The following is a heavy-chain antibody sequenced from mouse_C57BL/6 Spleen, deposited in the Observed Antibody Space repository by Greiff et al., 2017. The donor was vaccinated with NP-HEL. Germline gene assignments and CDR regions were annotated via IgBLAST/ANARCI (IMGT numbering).Heavy chain of an antibody. V-gene: IGHV1-76*01. J-gene: IGHJ3*01. D-gene: IGHD1-1*01. CDR1: GHTFTDYY. Sequence: VQLQQSGAELVRPGASVKLSCKASGHTFTDYYINWVKQRPGQGLELIARIYPGSGNTYYNEKFKGKATLTAEKSSSTAYMQLSSLTSEDSAVYFCARSYYGSRGGFAYWGQGTLVTVSA. CDR2: IYPGSGNT. CDR3: ARSYYGSRGGFAY.